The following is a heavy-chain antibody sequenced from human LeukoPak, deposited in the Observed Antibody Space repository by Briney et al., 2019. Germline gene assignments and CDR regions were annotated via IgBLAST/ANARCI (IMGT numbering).Heavy chain of an antibody. Sequence: SETLSLTCTVDSISTNGYYWGWIRQPPGKGLEWIGSIHYTGSTYYNPSLESRVTVSVDTSKNQFSLKLSSVTAADTAVYFCARHDSSGPYNAFDNWGQGTMVTVSS. D-gene: IGHD3-22*01. CDR3: ARHDSSGPYNAFDN. V-gene: IGHV4-39*01. CDR2: IHYTGST. CDR1: SISTNGYY. J-gene: IGHJ3*02.